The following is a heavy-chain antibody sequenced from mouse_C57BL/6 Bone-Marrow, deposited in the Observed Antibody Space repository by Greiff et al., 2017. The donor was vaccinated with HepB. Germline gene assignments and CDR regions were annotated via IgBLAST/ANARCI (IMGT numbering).Heavy chain of an antibody. CDR1: GYSITSGYY. Sequence: EVQLVESGPGLVKPSQSLSLTCSVTGYSITSGYYWNWLRQFPGNKLEWMGYISYDGSNNYNPSLKNRISITRDTSKNQFFLKLNSVTTEDTATYYCARYPAYWGQGTLVTVSA. CDR2: ISYDGSN. CDR3: ARYPAY. V-gene: IGHV3-6*01. J-gene: IGHJ3*01.